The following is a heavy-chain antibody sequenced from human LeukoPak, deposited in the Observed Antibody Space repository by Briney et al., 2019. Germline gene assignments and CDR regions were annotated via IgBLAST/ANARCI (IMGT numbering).Heavy chain of an antibody. J-gene: IGHJ4*02. CDR3: ARGQLYSYGYGFDY. CDR1: GFTLSTSL. Sequence: GGSLRLSCAASGFTLSTSLMGWVRQAPGKGLEWVSYISSSGSTIYYADSVKGRFTISRDNAKNSLYLQMNSLRAEDTAVYYCARGQLYSYGYGFDYWGQGTLVTVSS. CDR2: ISSSGSTI. V-gene: IGHV3-48*03. D-gene: IGHD5-18*01.